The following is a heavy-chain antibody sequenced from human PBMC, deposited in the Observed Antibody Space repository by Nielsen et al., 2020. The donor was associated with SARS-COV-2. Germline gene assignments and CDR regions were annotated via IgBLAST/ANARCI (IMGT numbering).Heavy chain of an antibody. J-gene: IGHJ6*02. Sequence: ASVKVSCKASGHTFTSYGISWVRQAPGQGLEWMGWISAYNGNTNYAQKLQGRVTMTTDTSTSTAYMELRSLRSDDTAVYYCASRNVGYYYYGMDVWGQGTTVTVSS. V-gene: IGHV1-18*01. D-gene: IGHD1-1*01. CDR2: ISAYNGNT. CDR1: GHTFTSYG. CDR3: ASRNVGYYYYGMDV.